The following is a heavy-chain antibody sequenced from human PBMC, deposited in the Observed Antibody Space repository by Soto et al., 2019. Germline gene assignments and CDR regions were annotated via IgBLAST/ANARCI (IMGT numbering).Heavy chain of an antibody. CDR3: ARGPYFEFWNGNYYYSHAMDV. Sequence: SETLSLTCGVYGGSFSGYYWSWLRQPPGKGLEWIGEINHGGNTNYNPSLKSRVTMSIDTSKNQISLKETSVTAADTAVYYCARGPYFEFWNGNYYYSHAMDVWGQGTTVTVSS. CDR1: GGSFSGYY. V-gene: IGHV4-34*01. D-gene: IGHD3-3*01. CDR2: INHGGNT. J-gene: IGHJ6*02.